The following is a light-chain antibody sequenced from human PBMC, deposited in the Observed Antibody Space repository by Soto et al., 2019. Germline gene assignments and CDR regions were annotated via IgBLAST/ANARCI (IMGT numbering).Light chain of an antibody. CDR1: QNINNW. V-gene: IGKV1-5*03. J-gene: IGKJ1*01. CDR3: QQYSSYPRT. Sequence: DIQMTQSPSTLSASVGDRVTITCRASQNINNWLAWYQQKPGKAPKLLIYKASGLESGVPSRFSGSGSGTEFTLTISSLQPDDFATYYCQQYSSYPRTFGQGTKVEIK. CDR2: KAS.